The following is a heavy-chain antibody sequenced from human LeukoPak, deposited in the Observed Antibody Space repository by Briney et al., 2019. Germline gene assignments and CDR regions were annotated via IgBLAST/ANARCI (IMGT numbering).Heavy chain of an antibody. D-gene: IGHD6-13*01. Sequence: ASVKVSCKASGYTFTGYYMHWVRQAPGQGLGWMGWINPNSGGTNYAQKFQGRVTMTRDTSISTAYMELSRLRSDDTAVYYCARVQSHNIAAAGTQYYYGMDVWGQGTTVTVSS. J-gene: IGHJ6*02. CDR1: GYTFTGYY. V-gene: IGHV1-2*02. CDR2: INPNSGGT. CDR3: ARVQSHNIAAAGTQYYYGMDV.